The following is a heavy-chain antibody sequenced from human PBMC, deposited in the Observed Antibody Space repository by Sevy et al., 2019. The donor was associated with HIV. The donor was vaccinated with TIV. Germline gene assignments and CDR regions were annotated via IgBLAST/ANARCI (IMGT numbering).Heavy chain of an antibody. V-gene: IGHV4-34*01. CDR1: GGSFSGYY. Sequence: SETLSLTCAVYGGSFSGYYWSWIRQPPGKGLEWIGEINHSGSTNYNPSLKSRVTISVDTSKNQFSLKLSSVTAADTSAYYCARGLILWYYGMDVWGQGTTVTVSS. CDR2: INHSGST. CDR3: ARGLILWYYGMDV. J-gene: IGHJ6*02. D-gene: IGHD3-10*01.